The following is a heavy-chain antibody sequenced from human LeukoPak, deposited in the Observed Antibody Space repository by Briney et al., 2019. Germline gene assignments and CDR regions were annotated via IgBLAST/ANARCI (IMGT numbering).Heavy chain of an antibody. D-gene: IGHD6-19*01. V-gene: IGHV1-2*04. CDR2: INPNSGGT. Sequence: ASVKVSCKASGYTFTGYYMHWVRQAPGQGLEWMGWINPNSGGTNYAQKFQGWVTMTRDTSISIAYMELSRLRSDDTAVYYCARDKAVAGMGYNWFDPWGQGTLVTVSS. CDR3: ARDKAVAGMGYNWFDP. CDR1: GYTFTGYY. J-gene: IGHJ5*02.